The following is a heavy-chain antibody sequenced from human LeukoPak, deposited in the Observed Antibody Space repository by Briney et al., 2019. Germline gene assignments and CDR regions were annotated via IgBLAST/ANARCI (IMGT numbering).Heavy chain of an antibody. D-gene: IGHD5-24*01. CDR3: ARGGQRAFDI. V-gene: IGHV3-48*02. CDR2: ISSSSNAM. CDR1: GFTFSSYT. Sequence: GGSLRLSCAASGFTFSSYTMHWVRQAPGKGLEWVSYISSSSNAMYYADSVKGRFTISRDNARNSLYLQMDSLRDEDTAVYYCARGGQRAFDIWGQGTMVTVSS. J-gene: IGHJ3*02.